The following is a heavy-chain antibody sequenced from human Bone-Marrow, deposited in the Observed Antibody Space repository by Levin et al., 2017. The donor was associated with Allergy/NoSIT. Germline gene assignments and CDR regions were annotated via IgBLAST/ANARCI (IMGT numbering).Heavy chain of an antibody. CDR3: AGADTNPYYYYYLDV. CDR1: GFTFSNYH. J-gene: IGHJ6*03. CDR2: ISYSASYI. Sequence: KPGGSLRLSCAASGFTFSNYHMHWVRQAPGEGLEWVASISYSASYIYYAASVKGRFTVSRDNAKALLFLQMESLRPDDTAVYYCAGADTNPYYYYYLDVWGKGTTVTVSS. V-gene: IGHV3-21*01.